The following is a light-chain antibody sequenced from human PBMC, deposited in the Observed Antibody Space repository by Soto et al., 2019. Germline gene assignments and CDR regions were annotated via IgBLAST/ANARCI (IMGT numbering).Light chain of an antibody. Sequence: DIQMTQSPSSVSASVGDRVTITCRTSRGVSGWLAWYQQKPGEAPRLLVYATSNLRGGVPSRFXXXXXXXXXXXXXXXLQPEDFATYYCQQGNNFPLTFGGGTKVDIK. CDR2: ATS. V-gene: IGKV1-12*01. CDR1: RGVSGW. CDR3: QQGNNFPLT. J-gene: IGKJ4*01.